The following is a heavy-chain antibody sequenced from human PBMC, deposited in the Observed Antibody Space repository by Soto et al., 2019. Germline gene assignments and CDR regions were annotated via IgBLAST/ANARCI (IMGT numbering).Heavy chain of an antibody. CDR1: GFTFSSYG. J-gene: IGHJ6*02. Sequence: QVQLVESGGGVVQPGRSLRLSCAASGFTFSSYGMHWVRQAPGKGLEWVAVISYDGSNKYYADSVKGRFTISRDNSKNTLYLQMNSLRAEDTAVYYCAKDRGWELLGTDGMDVWAKGPRSPSP. V-gene: IGHV3-30*18. CDR2: ISYDGSNK. CDR3: AKDRGWELLGTDGMDV. D-gene: IGHD1-26*01.